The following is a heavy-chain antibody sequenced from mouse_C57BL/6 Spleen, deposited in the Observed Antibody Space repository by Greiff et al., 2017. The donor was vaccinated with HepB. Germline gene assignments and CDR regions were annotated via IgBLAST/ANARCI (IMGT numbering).Heavy chain of an antibody. CDR2: IYPGDGDT. CDR1: GYAFSSYW. D-gene: IGHD3-3*01. Sequence: QVHVKQSGAELVKPGASVKISCKASGYAFSSYWMNWVKQRPGKGLEWIGQIYPGDGDTNYNGKFKGKATLTADKSSSTAYMQLSSLTSEDSAVYFCARNPGLGQGFAYWGQGTLVTVSA. V-gene: IGHV1-80*01. J-gene: IGHJ3*01. CDR3: ARNPGLGQGFAY.